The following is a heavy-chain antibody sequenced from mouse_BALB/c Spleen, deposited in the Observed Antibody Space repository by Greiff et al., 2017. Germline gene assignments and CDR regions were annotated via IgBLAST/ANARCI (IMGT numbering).Heavy chain of an antibody. D-gene: IGHD2-4*01. CDR1: GFTFSSYG. CDR2: INSNGGST. V-gene: IGHV5-6-3*01. J-gene: IGHJ3*01. Sequence: EVKVVESGGGLVQPGGSLKLSCAASGFTFSSYGMSWVRQTPDKRLELVATINSNGGSTYYPDSVKGRFTISRDNAKNTLYLQMSSLKSEDTAMYYCAREGYDYDAWFAYWGQGTLVTVSA. CDR3: AREGYDYDAWFAY.